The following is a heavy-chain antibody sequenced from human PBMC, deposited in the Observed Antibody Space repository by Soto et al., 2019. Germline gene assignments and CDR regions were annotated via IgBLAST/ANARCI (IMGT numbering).Heavy chain of an antibody. CDR3: ASFLPGSRRYFDF. Sequence: QVQLQESGPGLVKPSQTLSLTCTVSGGSISSGGYYWSWIRQHPGRGLEWIGYIYETGRAYYNPSPQGRPTIPADTSPNQFSLRLTSVTAGEPALFFRASFLPGSRRYFDFWGQGALVTVSS. CDR2: IYETGRA. J-gene: IGHJ4*02. CDR1: GGSISSGGYY. V-gene: IGHV4-31*03. D-gene: IGHD2-15*01.